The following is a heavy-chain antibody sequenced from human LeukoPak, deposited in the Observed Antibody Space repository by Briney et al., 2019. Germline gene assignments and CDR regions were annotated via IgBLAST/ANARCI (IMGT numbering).Heavy chain of an antibody. J-gene: IGHJ5*02. CDR3: AREWVHYYGSGSYRNWFDP. D-gene: IGHD3-10*01. Sequence: SETLSLTCTVSGGSISSYYWSWIRQPPGKGLEWIGRIYTSGSTNYNPSLKSRVTISVDTSKNQFSLKLSSVTAADTAVYYCAREWVHYYGSGSYRNWFDPWGQGTLVTVSS. CDR1: GGSISSYY. CDR2: IYTSGST. V-gene: IGHV4-4*08.